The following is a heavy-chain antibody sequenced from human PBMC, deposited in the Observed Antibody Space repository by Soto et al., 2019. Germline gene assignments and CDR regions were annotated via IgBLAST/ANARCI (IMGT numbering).Heavy chain of an antibody. J-gene: IGHJ4*02. CDR1: GGSLSIHY. D-gene: IGHD5-18*01. Sequence: DTVSLTCSVSGGSLSIHYCSYSRRPPGRGLEWIASISYSGTTNYNSSLKSRVTISIDTSKNQFSLKFNSVTAADTAVYYCAREGYNFGPFDYWGQGALVTVSS. CDR3: AREGYNFGPFDY. V-gene: IGHV4-59*11. CDR2: ISYSGTT.